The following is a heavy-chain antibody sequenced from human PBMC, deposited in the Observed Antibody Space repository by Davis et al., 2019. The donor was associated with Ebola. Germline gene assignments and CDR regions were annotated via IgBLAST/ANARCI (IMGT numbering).Heavy chain of an antibody. J-gene: IGHJ4*02. D-gene: IGHD2-8*01. CDR3: ARHIELVDPIDY. CDR1: GYSFSIYW. Sequence: GESLKISCQASGYSFSIYWIGWVRQVPGKGLEWMGIVYPGDSDTRYSPSFQGQVTISADKSISTAYLQWSSLKASDTAMYYCARHIELVDPIDYWGQGTLVTVSS. CDR2: VYPGDSDT. V-gene: IGHV5-51*01.